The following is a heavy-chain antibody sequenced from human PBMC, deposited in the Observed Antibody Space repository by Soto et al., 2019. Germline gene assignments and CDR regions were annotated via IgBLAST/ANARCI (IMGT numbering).Heavy chain of an antibody. J-gene: IGHJ6*02. CDR3: ARGPYRCTNGVCYTNGMDV. Sequence: GSLRLSCAASGFTFSSYSMNWVRQAPGKGLEWVSYISSSSSTIYYADSVKGRFTISRDNAKNSRYLQMNSLRDEDTAVYYCARGPYRCTNGVCYTNGMDVWGQGTTVTVSS. CDR2: ISSSSSTI. D-gene: IGHD2-8*01. V-gene: IGHV3-48*02. CDR1: GFTFSSYS.